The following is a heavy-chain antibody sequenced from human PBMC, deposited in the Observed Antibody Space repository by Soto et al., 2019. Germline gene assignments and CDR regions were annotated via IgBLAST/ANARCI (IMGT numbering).Heavy chain of an antibody. Sequence: QVQLQESGPGLVKPSGTLSLTCVVSGGSISNTNWWSWVRQPPGEGLEWIGEIYHSGTTNYSPSLKSRVTISVDMSKNQFSLTLSSVTAADTAVYYCAFPATADFDYWGQGTLVTVSS. D-gene: IGHD6-13*01. CDR3: AFPATADFDY. V-gene: IGHV4-4*02. J-gene: IGHJ4*02. CDR1: GGSISNTNW. CDR2: IYHSGTT.